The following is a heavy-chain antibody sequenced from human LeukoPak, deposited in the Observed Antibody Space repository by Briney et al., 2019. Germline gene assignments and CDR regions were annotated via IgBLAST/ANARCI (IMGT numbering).Heavy chain of an antibody. CDR1: GGSFSGYY. D-gene: IGHD3-10*01. Sequence: SETLSLTCAVYGGSFSGYYWSWLRQPPGKGREWIGEINHSGSTNYNPSLKSRVTISVDTSKNQFSLKLSSVTAADTAVYYCARDHGSGSPDDYWGQGTLVTVSS. CDR2: INHSGST. CDR3: ARDHGSGSPDDY. V-gene: IGHV4-34*01. J-gene: IGHJ4*02.